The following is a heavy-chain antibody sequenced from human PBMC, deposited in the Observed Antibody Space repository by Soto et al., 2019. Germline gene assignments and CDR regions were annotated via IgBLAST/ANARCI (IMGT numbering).Heavy chain of an antibody. J-gene: IGHJ6*03. CDR2: IYYSGTT. CDR3: ARHGRQSTYRYDMDV. V-gene: IGHV4-59*08. Sequence: QPPGKGLGWVGYIYYSGTTHYNPSLQSRVTISVDTSKNQFSLKLGSVTASDTAIYYCARHGRQSTYRYDMDVWAKGTMVTVSS. D-gene: IGHD2-2*02.